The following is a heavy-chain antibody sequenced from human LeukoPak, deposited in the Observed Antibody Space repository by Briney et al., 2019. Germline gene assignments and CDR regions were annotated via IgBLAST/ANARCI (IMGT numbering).Heavy chain of an antibody. CDR1: GGSFSGYY. CDR2: INHSGST. V-gene: IGHV4-34*01. D-gene: IGHD3-10*01. Sequence: PSETLSLTCAVYGGSFSGYYWSWIRQPPGKGLEWIGEINHSGSTNYNPSLKSRVTISVDTSKNQLSLKLSSVTAADTAVYYCARDHSYGSGYGMDVWGQGTTVAVSS. CDR3: ARDHSYGSGYGMDV. J-gene: IGHJ6*02.